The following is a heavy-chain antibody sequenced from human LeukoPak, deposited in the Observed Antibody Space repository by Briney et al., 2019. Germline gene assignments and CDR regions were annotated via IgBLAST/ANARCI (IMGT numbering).Heavy chain of an antibody. CDR2: ISYDGSNK. CDR3: ARDRGALAGTALIDY. J-gene: IGHJ4*02. CDR1: GFTFRSYA. D-gene: IGHD6-19*01. Sequence: PGRSLRLSCAASGFTFRSYAMHWVRQAPGKGLEWEAAISYDGSNKKYADSVKGRFTISRDNSKNTLYLQMNSLRAEDTAVYYCARDRGALAGTALIDYWGQGTLVTVSS. V-gene: IGHV3-30*04.